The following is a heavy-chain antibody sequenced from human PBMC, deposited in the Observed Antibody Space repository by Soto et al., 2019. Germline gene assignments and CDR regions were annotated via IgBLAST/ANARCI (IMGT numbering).Heavy chain of an antibody. D-gene: IGHD2-21*01. CDR1: GGCIRSGDYY. CDR3: ARLGAYYQSLDP. Sequence: SESRSRTCTVCGGCIRSGDYYWVWIRQSPGKGLEWIGFIYHSGSTYYNPSLKSRVTISVDTSKNQFSLKLSSVTAADTAVYYCARLGAYYQSLDPWGPGTLVTVS. J-gene: IGHJ5*02. CDR2: IYHSGST. V-gene: IGHV4-30-4*01.